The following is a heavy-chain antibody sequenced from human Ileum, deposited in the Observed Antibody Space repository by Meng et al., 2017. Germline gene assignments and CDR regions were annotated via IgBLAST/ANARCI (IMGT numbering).Heavy chain of an antibody. CDR2: INHSGST. J-gene: IGHJ5*02. Sequence: GQLQQCGAGLLKPLETLSLTCAVYGGSFSGYYWSWIRQPPGKGLEWIGEINHSGSTNYNPSLKSRVTISVDTSKNQFSLKLSSVTAADTAVYYCARGGPWFDPWGQGTLVTVSS. CDR3: ARGGPWFDP. V-gene: IGHV4-34*01. CDR1: GGSFSGYY.